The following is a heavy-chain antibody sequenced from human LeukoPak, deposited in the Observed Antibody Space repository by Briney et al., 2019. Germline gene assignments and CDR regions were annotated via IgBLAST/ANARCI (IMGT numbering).Heavy chain of an antibody. CDR2: INPSGGST. CDR1: GYTFTIYY. V-gene: IGHV1-46*01. J-gene: IGHJ5*02. Sequence: ASVKVSCKASGYTFTIYYMHWVRQTPGQGLERMGRINPSGGSTSYAQKFQGRVTMTRDTSTSTVYMELSSLRSEDTAVYYCARTVVAATRREYWFDPWGQGTLVTVST. CDR3: ARTVVAATRREYWFDP. D-gene: IGHD2-15*01.